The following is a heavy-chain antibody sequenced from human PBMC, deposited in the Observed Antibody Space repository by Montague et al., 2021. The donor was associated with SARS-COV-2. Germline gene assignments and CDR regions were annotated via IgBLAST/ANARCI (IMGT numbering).Heavy chain of an antibody. CDR2: ISDSGRT. CDR1: GDSIRSYH. J-gene: IGHJ6*02. V-gene: IGHV4-59*13. CDR3: TRDRGIAAADNYYYGMDV. D-gene: IGHD6-13*01. Sequence: SQTLSLTCTVSGDSIRSYHWTGIRQPPGKGLEWIGRISDSGRTIYNPSLKSRVTISVDTSKNQFFLSLRSMVAADTAIYYCTRDRGIAAADNYYYGMDVWGPGTTVTVSS.